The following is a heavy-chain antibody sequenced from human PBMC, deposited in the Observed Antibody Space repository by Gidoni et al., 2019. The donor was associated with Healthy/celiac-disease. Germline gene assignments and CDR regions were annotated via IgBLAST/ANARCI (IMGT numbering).Heavy chain of an antibody. CDR2: ISWNGCSI. J-gene: IGHJ6*02. Sequence: EVQLVESGGGLVQPGRSLRLSCTAAGFTFNDYAMHWVRQAPGKGLAWVSSISWNGCSIVYADSVEGRFTISRDNARNSLFLQMHGLRAEDTAFYYCAKDNSVESPTYGMDVWGQGTTVTVSS. V-gene: IGHV3-9*01. CDR3: AKDNSVESPTYGMDV. CDR1: GFTFNDYA. D-gene: IGHD6-13*01.